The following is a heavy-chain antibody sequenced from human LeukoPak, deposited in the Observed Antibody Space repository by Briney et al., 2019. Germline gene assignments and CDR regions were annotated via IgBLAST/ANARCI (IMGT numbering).Heavy chain of an antibody. J-gene: IGHJ4*02. Sequence: GGSLRLSCAASGFTFSSYWMSWVRQAPGKGLEWVANIKQDGSEKYYVDSVKGRFTISRDNAKNSLYLQMNSLRAEGTAVYYCARESSGYYSDYWGQGTLVTVSS. CDR2: IKQDGSEK. CDR1: GFTFSSYW. CDR3: ARESSGYYSDY. V-gene: IGHV3-7*01. D-gene: IGHD3-22*01.